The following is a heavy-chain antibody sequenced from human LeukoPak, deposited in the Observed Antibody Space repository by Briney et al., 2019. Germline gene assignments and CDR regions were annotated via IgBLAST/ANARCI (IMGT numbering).Heavy chain of an antibody. J-gene: IGHJ4*02. Sequence: PGGSLRLSCAASGFTFSSYSMNWVRQAPGKGLEWVSSISSRSSYIYYADSVKGRFTISRDNAKNSLYLQMNSLRAEDTAVYYCAAGYSSGWYYFDYWGQGTLVTVSS. CDR2: ISSRSSYI. CDR1: GFTFSSYS. CDR3: AAGYSSGWYYFDY. D-gene: IGHD6-19*01. V-gene: IGHV3-21*01.